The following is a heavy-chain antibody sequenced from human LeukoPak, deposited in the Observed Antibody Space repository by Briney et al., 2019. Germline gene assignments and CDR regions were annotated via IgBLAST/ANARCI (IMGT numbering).Heavy chain of an antibody. CDR3: VRVRSRSNWFDP. CDR2: IYYAGRT. D-gene: IGHD1-26*01. J-gene: IGHJ5*02. CDR1: GGSISSSSYY. Sequence: SETLSLTCTVSGGSISSSSYYWGWIRQPPGKGLEWIRTIYYAGRTYYYPSLKSRVTISVDTSKNQFSLKLSSVTAADTAMYYCVRVRSRSNWFDPWGQGTLVTVSS. V-gene: IGHV4-39*07.